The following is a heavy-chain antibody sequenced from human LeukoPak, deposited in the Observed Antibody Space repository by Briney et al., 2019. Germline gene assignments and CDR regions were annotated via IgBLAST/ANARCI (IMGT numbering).Heavy chain of an antibody. CDR3: ARDPRIAVAGTRTLFDY. D-gene: IGHD6-19*01. J-gene: IGHJ4*02. Sequence: ASVKVSCKASGGSFSSYAISWVQQAPGQGLEWMGRIIPILGIANYAQKFQGRVTITADKSTSTAYMELSSLRSEDTAVYYCARDPRIAVAGTRTLFDYWGQGTLVTVSS. CDR1: GGSFSSYA. CDR2: IIPILGIA. V-gene: IGHV1-69*04.